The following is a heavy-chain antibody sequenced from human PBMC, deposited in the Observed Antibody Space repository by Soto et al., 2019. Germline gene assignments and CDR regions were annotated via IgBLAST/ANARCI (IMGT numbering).Heavy chain of an antibody. CDR3: ARHGGFSFDS. J-gene: IGHJ4*02. Sequence: QVQLQESGLGLVNPSGTLSLTCAVSGGSISSDNWWSWVRQPPGKGLEWIGEIYHSGGTHYNPSLKSRVTISVDKSKNLISLELSSVTAADTAVYFCARHGGFSFDSWGQGTLVTVSS. CDR1: GGSISSDNW. V-gene: IGHV4-4*02. D-gene: IGHD3-3*01. CDR2: IYHSGGT.